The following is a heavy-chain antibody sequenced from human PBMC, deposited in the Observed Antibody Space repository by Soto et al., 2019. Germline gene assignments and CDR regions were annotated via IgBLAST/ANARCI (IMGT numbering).Heavy chain of an antibody. J-gene: IGHJ4*02. CDR1: GGSINNNGYF. CDR3: ARGPSGDKVDY. Sequence: QVQLQESGPGVVEPSQTLSLTCTVSGGSINNNGYFWSWIRQPPGSGLEWIGHIYNSESTYSNPSLKSRLTISVDTAKNQFSLKLSSVTAADTAVYYCARGPSGDKVDYWGQGTLVTVSS. V-gene: IGHV4-30-4*01. D-gene: IGHD1-26*01. CDR2: IYNSEST.